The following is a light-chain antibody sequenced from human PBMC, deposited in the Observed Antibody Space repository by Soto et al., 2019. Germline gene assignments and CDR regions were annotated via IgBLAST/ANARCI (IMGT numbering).Light chain of an antibody. J-gene: IGKJ1*01. CDR1: QDISNY. V-gene: IGKV1-33*01. CDR3: QHYNSYSEA. CDR2: DAS. Sequence: DIQMTQSPSSLSASVGDRVTITCQASQDISNYLNWYQQKPGKAPKLLIYDASNLETGVPSRFSGSGSGTEFTLTISSLQPDDFATYYCQHYNSYSEASGQGTKVDIK.